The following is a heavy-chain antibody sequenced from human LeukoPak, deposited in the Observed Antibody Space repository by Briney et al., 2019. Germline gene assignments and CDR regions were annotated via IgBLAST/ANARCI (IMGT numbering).Heavy chain of an antibody. V-gene: IGHV4-31*03. CDR3: AREYGEDHYAADY. J-gene: IGHJ4*02. CDR1: GGSISSGGYY. D-gene: IGHD3-10*01. CDR2: IYYSGST. Sequence: SETLSLTCTVSGGSISSGGYYWSWIRQHPGKGLEWIGYIYYSGSTYYNPSLKSRVTISVDTSKNQFSLKLSSVTAADTAVYYCAREYGEDHYAADYWGQGTLVTVSS.